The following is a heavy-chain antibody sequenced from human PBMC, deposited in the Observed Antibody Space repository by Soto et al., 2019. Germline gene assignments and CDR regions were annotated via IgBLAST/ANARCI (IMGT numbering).Heavy chain of an antibody. CDR3: AKDLEGICDTAEKVYGMDV. V-gene: IGHV3-30*18. J-gene: IGHJ6*02. D-gene: IGHD5-18*01. CDR1: GFTFSSYG. Sequence: QVQLVESGGGVVQPGRSLRLSCAASGFTFSSYGMHWVRQAPGKGLEWVAVISYDGSNKYYADSVKGRFTISRDNSKNTLYLQMNSLRAEDTAVYYCAKDLEGICDTAEKVYGMDVWGQGTTVTVSS. CDR2: ISYDGSNK.